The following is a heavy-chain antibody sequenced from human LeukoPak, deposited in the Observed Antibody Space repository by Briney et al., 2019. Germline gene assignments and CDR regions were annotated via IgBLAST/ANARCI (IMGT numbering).Heavy chain of an antibody. D-gene: IGHD3-22*01. J-gene: IGHJ6*03. CDR2: IYYSGST. V-gene: IGHV4-39*07. Sequence: PSETLSLTCTVSGGSISSSSYYWGWIRQPPGKGLEWIGSIYYSGSTYYNPSLKSRVTISVDTSKNQFSLKLSSVTAADTAVYYCARDRKGSSGYPIPYYYYYYMDVWGKGTTVTVSS. CDR1: GGSISSSSYY. CDR3: ARDRKGSSGYPIPYYYYYYMDV.